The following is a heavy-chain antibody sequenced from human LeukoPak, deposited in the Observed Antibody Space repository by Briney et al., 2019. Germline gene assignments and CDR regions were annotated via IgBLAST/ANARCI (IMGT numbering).Heavy chain of an antibody. D-gene: IGHD6-19*01. CDR1: GFTFSSYA. J-gene: IGHJ4*02. V-gene: IGHV3-66*01. Sequence: GGSLRLSCAASGFTFSSYAMSWVRQAPGKGLEWVSVTYSGGFTYYADSVKGRFTISRDNSKNTLYLQMNSLRADDTAVYYCASMGVYSSGPNLDYWGQGTLVTVSS. CDR2: TYSGGFT. CDR3: ASMGVYSSGPNLDY.